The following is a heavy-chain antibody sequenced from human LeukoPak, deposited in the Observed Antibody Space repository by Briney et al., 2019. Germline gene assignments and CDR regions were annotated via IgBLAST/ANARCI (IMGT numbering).Heavy chain of an antibody. Sequence: PGRSLRLSCAASGFTFSSYGMHWVRQAPGKGLEWVAVISYDGSNKYYADSVKGRFTISRDNSKNTLYLQMNSLRAEDTAVYYCSVNYYGSGSYFFQHWGQGTLVTVSS. CDR1: GFTFSSYG. V-gene: IGHV3-30*03. CDR2: ISYDGSNK. J-gene: IGHJ1*01. D-gene: IGHD3-10*01. CDR3: SVNYYGSGSYFFQH.